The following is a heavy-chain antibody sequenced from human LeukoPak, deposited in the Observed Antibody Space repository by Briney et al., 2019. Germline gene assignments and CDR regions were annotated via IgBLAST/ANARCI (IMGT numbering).Heavy chain of an antibody. CDR1: GFTVSSNY. CDR2: IYSGGST. Sequence: PGGSLRLSCAASGFTVSSNYMSWVRQAPGKGLEWVSVIYSGGSTYYADSVKGRFTISRDNSRNTLYLQMNSLGAEDTAVYYCARDQTFDIWGQGTMVTVSS. J-gene: IGHJ3*02. CDR3: ARDQTFDI. V-gene: IGHV3-53*01.